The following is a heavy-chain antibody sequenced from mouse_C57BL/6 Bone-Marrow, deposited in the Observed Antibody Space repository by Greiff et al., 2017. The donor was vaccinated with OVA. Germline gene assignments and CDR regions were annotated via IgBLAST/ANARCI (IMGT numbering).Heavy chain of an antibody. CDR3: GGEADGYDGGPWFAY. Sequence: QVQLQQSGAELVKPGASVKLSCKASGYTFTSYWMHWVKQRPGQGLEWIGYINPSSGYTKYNQKFKDKATLTADKSSSTAYMQLSSLTYEDSAVYYCGGEADGYDGGPWFAYWGQGTLVTVSA. V-gene: IGHV1-7*01. CDR1: GYTFTSYW. CDR2: INPSSGYT. D-gene: IGHD2-2*01. J-gene: IGHJ3*01.